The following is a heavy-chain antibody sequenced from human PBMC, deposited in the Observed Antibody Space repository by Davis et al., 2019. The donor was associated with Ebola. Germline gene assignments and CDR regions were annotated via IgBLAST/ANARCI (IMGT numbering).Heavy chain of an antibody. CDR1: GFTFSNAW. D-gene: IGHD2-15*01. V-gene: IGHV3-15*01. J-gene: IGHJ3*02. CDR3: TTDSFMMRYCSGGSCYGHDAFDI. CDR2: IKSKTDGGTT. Sequence: GESLKISCAASGFTFSNAWMSWVRQAPGKGLEWVGRIKSKTDGGTTDYAAPVKGRFTISSDDSKNTLYLQMNSLKTEDTAVYYCTTDSFMMRYCSGGSCYGHDAFDIWGLGTMVTVSS.